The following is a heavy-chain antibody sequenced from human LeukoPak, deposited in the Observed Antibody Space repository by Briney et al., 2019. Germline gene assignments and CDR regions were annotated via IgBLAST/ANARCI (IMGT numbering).Heavy chain of an antibody. CDR2: ISGSGGST. J-gene: IGHJ4*02. CDR3: AKVPRYCSSTSCYAGYFEY. D-gene: IGHD2-2*01. Sequence: GRSLRLSCAVSGFTFSSYAMSWVRQAPGKGLEWVSAISGSGGSTYYADSVKGRFTISRDNSKNTLYLQMNSLRAEDTAVFYCAKVPRYCSSTSCYAGYFEYWGQGTLVTVSS. CDR1: GFTFSSYA. V-gene: IGHV3-23*01.